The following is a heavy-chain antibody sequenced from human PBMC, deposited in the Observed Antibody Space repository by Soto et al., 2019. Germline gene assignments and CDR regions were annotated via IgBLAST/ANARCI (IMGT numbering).Heavy chain of an antibody. CDR1: GGTFGSYA. Sequence: QVQLVQSGAEVKKPGSSVKVSCKASGGTFGSYAISWVRQAPGQGLEWMGGIIPSPGTANYAQKVQGRVTISADESTSTAYMELRSLRSEDTAVYYCARSQGSSTSLEIYYYYYYGMDVWGQGTTVTVSS. V-gene: IGHV1-69*01. CDR3: ARSQGSSTSLEIYYYYYYGMDV. CDR2: IIPSPGTA. J-gene: IGHJ6*02. D-gene: IGHD2-2*01.